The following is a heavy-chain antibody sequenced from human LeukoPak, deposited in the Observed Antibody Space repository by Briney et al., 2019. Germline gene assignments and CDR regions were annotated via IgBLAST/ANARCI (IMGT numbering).Heavy chain of an antibody. J-gene: IGHJ5*02. D-gene: IGHD4-17*01. CDR3: ARDVHGDYGSGWFDP. V-gene: IGHV1-69*05. CDR2: IMPLFGTA. CDR1: GGTFNNSA. Sequence: SVKVSCKTSGGTFNNSAISWVRQAPGQGLEWLGGIMPLFGTAGYAQHLQGRVTITKDESTRTVYLELTSLTSDDTAVYYCARDVHGDYGSGWFDPWGQGTLVSVSS.